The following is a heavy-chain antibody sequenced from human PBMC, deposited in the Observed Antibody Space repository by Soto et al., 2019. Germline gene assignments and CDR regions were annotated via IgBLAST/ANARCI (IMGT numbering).Heavy chain of an antibody. CDR1: GFTFSDHY. CDR2: TRNKANSYTT. D-gene: IGHD3-22*01. V-gene: IGHV3-72*01. CDR3: ARVPKTDYYDSRVYYPDAFDI. J-gene: IGHJ3*02. Sequence: GGSLRLSCAASGFTFSDHYMDWVRQAPGKGLEWVGRTRNKANSYTTEYAASVKGRFTISRDDSKNSLYLQMNSLKTEDTAVYYCARVPKTDYYDSRVYYPDAFDIWGQATMVTV.